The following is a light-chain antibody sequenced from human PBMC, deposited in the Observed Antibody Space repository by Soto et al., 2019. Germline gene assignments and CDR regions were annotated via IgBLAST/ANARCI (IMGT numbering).Light chain of an antibody. CDR3: QQYYSTPMYT. CDR1: QSVLYSSNNKNY. CDR2: WAS. J-gene: IGKJ2*01. Sequence: DIVMTQSPDSLAVSLGERATIKCKSSQSVLYSSNNKNYLAWYQQKPGQPPKLLIYWASTRESGVPDRFSGSGSGTDFTLTISSLQAEDVAVYSCQQYYSTPMYTFGQGTKLDIK. V-gene: IGKV4-1*01.